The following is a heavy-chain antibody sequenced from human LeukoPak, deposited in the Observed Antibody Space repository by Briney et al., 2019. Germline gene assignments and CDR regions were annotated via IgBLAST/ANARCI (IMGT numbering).Heavy chain of an antibody. CDR1: GFTFSNYE. D-gene: IGHD5-18*01. CDR2: ISSSGDRI. Sequence: PGGSLRLSCAASGFTFSNYEINWVRQAPGKGLEWISYISSSGDRIYYADSVKGRFTISRGNAKNSLYMQMNSLRAEDTGVYYCARGYRYGYDYWGQGTLVTVSS. CDR3: ARGYRYGYDY. J-gene: IGHJ4*02. V-gene: IGHV3-48*03.